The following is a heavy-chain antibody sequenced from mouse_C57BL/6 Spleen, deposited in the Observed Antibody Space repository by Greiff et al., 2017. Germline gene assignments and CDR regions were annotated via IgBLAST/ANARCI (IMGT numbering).Heavy chain of an antibody. J-gene: IGHJ2*01. D-gene: IGHD4-1*01. CDR1: GYTFTSYW. CDR3: ARPLTGTSYFDY. V-gene: IGHV1-59*01. Sequence: VQLQQPGAELVRPGTSVKLSCKASGYTFTSYWMHWVKQRPGQGLEWIGVIDPSDSYTNYNQKFKGKATLTVDTSSSTAYMQLSSLTSEDSAVYDCARPLTGTSYFDYWGQGTTLTVSS. CDR2: IDPSDSYT.